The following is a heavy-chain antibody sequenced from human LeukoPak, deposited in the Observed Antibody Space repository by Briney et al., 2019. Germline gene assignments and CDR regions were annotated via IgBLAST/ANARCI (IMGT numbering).Heavy chain of an antibody. J-gene: IGHJ5*02. CDR3: ARPRHCSSTSCHNWFDP. D-gene: IGHD2-2*01. V-gene: IGHV5-10-1*01. CDR1: GYSFTSYW. Sequence: GESLKISCKGSGYSFTSYWISWVRQMPGKGLEWMGRIDPSDSYTNYSPSFQGHVTISADKSISTAYLQWSSLKASDTAMYYCARPRHCSSTSCHNWFDPWGQGTLVTVSS. CDR2: IDPSDSYT.